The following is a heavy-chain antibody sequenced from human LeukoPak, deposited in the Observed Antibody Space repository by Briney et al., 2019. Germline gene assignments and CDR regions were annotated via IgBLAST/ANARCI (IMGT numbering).Heavy chain of an antibody. Sequence: PSETLSLTCAVSGGSISSSNWWSWVRQPPGKGLEWIGEIYHSGSTNYNPSLKSRVTISVDKSKNQFSLKLSSVTAADTAVYYCARRPVVRGVRDHFDYWGQGTLVTVSS. J-gene: IGHJ4*02. CDR1: GGSISSSNW. V-gene: IGHV4-4*02. CDR2: IYHSGST. D-gene: IGHD3-10*01. CDR3: ARRPVVRGVRDHFDY.